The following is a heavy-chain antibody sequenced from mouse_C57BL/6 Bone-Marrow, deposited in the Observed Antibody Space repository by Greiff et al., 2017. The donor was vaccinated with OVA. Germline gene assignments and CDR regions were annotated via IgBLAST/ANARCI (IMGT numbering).Heavy chain of an antibody. CDR1: GFTLTDYY. CDR3: ARYGGLRRRRNYFDY. J-gene: IGHJ2*02. CDR2: IRNKANGYTT. V-gene: IGHV7-3*01. D-gene: IGHD2-4*01. Sequence: EVHLVESGGGLVQPGGSLSLTCAASGFTLTDYYMSWVRQPPGKALEWLGFIRNKANGYTTEYSASVKGRFTNSRDNSQSILYLQMNAIRAEDSATDSCARYGGLRRRRNYFDYWGQGTSLTVSS.